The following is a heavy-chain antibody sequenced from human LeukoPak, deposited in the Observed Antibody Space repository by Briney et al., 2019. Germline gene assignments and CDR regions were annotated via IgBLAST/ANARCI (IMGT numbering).Heavy chain of an antibody. CDR1: GGSISSSSYY. J-gene: IGHJ5*02. CDR3: ARHRIISWFDP. V-gene: IGHV4-39*01. CDR2: IYYSGST. Sequence: PSETLSLTCAVSGGSISSSSYYWGWIRQPPGKGLEWIGSIYYSGSTYYNPSLKSRVTISVDTSKNQFSLKLSSVTAADTAVYYCARHRIISWFDPWGQGTLVTVSS. D-gene: IGHD2-15*01.